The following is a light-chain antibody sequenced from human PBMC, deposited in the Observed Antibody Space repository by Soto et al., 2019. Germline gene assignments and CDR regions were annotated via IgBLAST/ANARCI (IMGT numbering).Light chain of an antibody. CDR3: MQGTHWQIT. Sequence: DVVVTQSPLSLPVTLGQAASISCRSSQSLVHRDGNTYLSWFRQRPGQSPRRLIYKVSNREAGVPDRFSGSGSGTDFTLKISRVEAEDVGVYYCMQGTHWQITFGQGTRLEIK. V-gene: IGKV2-30*02. CDR2: KVS. J-gene: IGKJ5*01. CDR1: QSLVHRDGNTY.